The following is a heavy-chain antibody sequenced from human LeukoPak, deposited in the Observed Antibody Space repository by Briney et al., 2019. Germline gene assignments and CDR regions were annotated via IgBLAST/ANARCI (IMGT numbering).Heavy chain of an antibody. CDR1: GYTFTSYG. D-gene: IGHD3-22*01. V-gene: IGHV1-18*01. CDR3: ARARSDYYDSSGYIGIDAFDI. Sequence: ASVKVSCKASGYTFTSYGISWVRQAPGQGLEWMGWISAYNGNTNYAQKLQGRVTVTTDTSTSTAYMELRSLRSDDTAVYYCARARSDYYDSSGYIGIDAFDIWGQGTMVTVSS. CDR2: ISAYNGNT. J-gene: IGHJ3*02.